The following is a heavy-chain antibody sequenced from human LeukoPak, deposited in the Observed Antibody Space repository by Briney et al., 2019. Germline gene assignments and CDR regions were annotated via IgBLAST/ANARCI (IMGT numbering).Heavy chain of an antibody. D-gene: IGHD6-19*01. J-gene: IGHJ4*02. Sequence: GGSLRLSCAASGFTFDDYAMHWVRQAPGKGLEWVSGISWNSGSIGYADSVKGRFTISRDNAKNSLYLQMNSLRAEDTALYYCAKTPRSGWYYFDYWGQGTLVTVSS. CDR1: GFTFDDYA. CDR3: AKTPRSGWYYFDY. V-gene: IGHV3-9*01. CDR2: ISWNSGSI.